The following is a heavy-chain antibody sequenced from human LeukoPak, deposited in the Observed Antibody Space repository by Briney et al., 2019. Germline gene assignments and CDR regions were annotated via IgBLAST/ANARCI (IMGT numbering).Heavy chain of an antibody. CDR1: GFTFSNYG. Sequence: GRSLRLSCAASGFTFSNYGMHWVRQGQGKGLEWVAVLSYDGKKKFYADSVQGRFTISRDNSKNTLYLQMNSLRPEDTAVYSCATDESTLCDGDCPLDHWGQGTLVTVSS. D-gene: IGHD2-21*02. V-gene: IGHV3-30*03. J-gene: IGHJ4*02. CDR3: ATDESTLCDGDCPLDH. CDR2: LSYDGKKK.